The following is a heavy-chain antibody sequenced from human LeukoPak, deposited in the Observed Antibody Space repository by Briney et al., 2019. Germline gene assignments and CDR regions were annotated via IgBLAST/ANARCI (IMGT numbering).Heavy chain of an antibody. D-gene: IGHD1-14*01. Sequence: VKLSCTASGGTFSSYTFSWVRQAPGQGLEWMGGIIPIFGTAKYAQKFQGRVTITADESTSTAYMELSSLRSEDTAVYYCARASPGHFDYWGQATVDTASS. CDR2: IIPIFGTA. J-gene: IGHJ4*02. V-gene: IGHV1-69*01. CDR3: ARASPGHFDY. CDR1: GGTFSSYT.